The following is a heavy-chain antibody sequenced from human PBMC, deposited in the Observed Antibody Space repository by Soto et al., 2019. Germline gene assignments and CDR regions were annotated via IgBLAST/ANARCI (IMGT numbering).Heavy chain of an antibody. V-gene: IGHV3-11*01. J-gene: IGHJ6*03. CDR3: ARKAQLTRYCSSTSCYVGRKDYYMDV. CDR1: GFTFSDYY. Sequence: GGSLRLSCAASGFTFSDYYMSWIRQAPGKGLEWVSYISSSGSTIYYADSVKGRFTISRDNAKNSLYLQMNSLRAEDTAVYYCARKAQLTRYCSSTSCYVGRKDYYMDVWGKGTTVTVSS. CDR2: ISSSGSTI. D-gene: IGHD2-2*01.